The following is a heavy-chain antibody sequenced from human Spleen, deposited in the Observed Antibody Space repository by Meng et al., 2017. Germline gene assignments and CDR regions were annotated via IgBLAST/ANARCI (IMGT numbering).Heavy chain of an antibody. D-gene: IGHD3-10*01. J-gene: IGHJ3*01. CDR3: ARDRLGELFAFDV. Sequence: LRLSCTVSGGSISSGGYYWSWIRQHPGKGLEWIGYIYYSGSTYYNPSLKSRVTISVDTSKNQFSLRLTSLTAADTAVYFCARDRLGELFAFDVWGQGTMVTVSS. CDR1: GGSISSGGYY. V-gene: IGHV4-31*03. CDR2: IYYSGST.